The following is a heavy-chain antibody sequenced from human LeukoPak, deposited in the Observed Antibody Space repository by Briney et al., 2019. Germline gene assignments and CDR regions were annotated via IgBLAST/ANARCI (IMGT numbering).Heavy chain of an antibody. J-gene: IGHJ4*02. CDR1: GFTFSSYA. V-gene: IGHV3-23*01. CDR2: IVGSGDNT. D-gene: IGHD3-10*01. CDR3: AASYGLGSVSFFDY. Sequence: PGGSLRLSCAASGFTFSSYAMSWVRQAPGKGLDWVSGIVGSGDNTYYADSVKGRFTISRDNSKSTVYLQMNSLRAEDTAVFYCAASYGLGSVSFFDYWGQGTLVTVSS.